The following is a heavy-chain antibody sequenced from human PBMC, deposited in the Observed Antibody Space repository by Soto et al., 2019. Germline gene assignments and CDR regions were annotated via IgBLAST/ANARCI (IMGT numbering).Heavy chain of an antibody. CDR3: AKGYTIFGVVYDAFDI. Sequence: QVQLVESGGGVVQPGRSLRLSCAASGFTFSSYGMHWVSQAPGKGLEWVAVISYDGSNKYYADSVKGRFTISRDNSKNTLYLQMNSLRAEDTAVYYCAKGYTIFGVVYDAFDIWGQGTMVTVSS. CDR2: ISYDGSNK. CDR1: GFTFSSYG. V-gene: IGHV3-30*18. J-gene: IGHJ3*02. D-gene: IGHD3-3*01.